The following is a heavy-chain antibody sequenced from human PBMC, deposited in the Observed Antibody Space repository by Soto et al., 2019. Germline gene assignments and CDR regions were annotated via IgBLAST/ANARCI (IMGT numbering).Heavy chain of an antibody. CDR3: ASLVAAPSSFSSYYYGMDV. Sequence: GGSLRLSCAASGFTFRSYTMDWVRQAPGKGLEWVSSISSSSSDIYYADSVKGRFTVSRDNAKSSLYLQMNSLRAEDTAVYYCASLVAAPSSFSSYYYGMDVWGQGTTVTVS. J-gene: IGHJ6*02. CDR1: GFTFRSYT. D-gene: IGHD6-6*01. CDR2: ISSSSSDI. V-gene: IGHV3-21*01.